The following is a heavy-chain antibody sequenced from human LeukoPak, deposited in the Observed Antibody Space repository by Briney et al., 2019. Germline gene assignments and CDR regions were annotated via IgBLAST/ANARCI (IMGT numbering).Heavy chain of an antibody. CDR2: IYYSGNT. V-gene: IGHV4-39*02. J-gene: IGHJ6*03. D-gene: IGHD3-9*01. CDR1: GDSISTSNSY. CDR3: AREVGVLRYFESAPYMDV. Sequence: PSETLSLTCTVSGDSISTSNSYWGWIRQPPGKGLEWIGSIYYSGNTYYNASLKSRVTISVDTSKNQFSLKLTSVTAADTAVYYCAREVGVLRYFESAPYMDVWGKGTTVTVSS.